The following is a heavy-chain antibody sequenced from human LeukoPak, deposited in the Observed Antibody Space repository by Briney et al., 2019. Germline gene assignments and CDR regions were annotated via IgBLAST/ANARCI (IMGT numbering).Heavy chain of an antibody. CDR2: IKLDGSEQ. CDR3: ARDSPRGWSMDV. CDR1: GFTFSYYW. V-gene: IGHV3-7*01. D-gene: IGHD3-10*01. Sequence: GGSLRLSCAASGFTFSYYWMYWVRQAPGKGLEWVASIKLDGSEQYYLGSVKGRFTISRDNARNSLYLRMNSLRAEDTATYYCARDSPRGWSMDVWGKGTTVTVSS. J-gene: IGHJ6*03.